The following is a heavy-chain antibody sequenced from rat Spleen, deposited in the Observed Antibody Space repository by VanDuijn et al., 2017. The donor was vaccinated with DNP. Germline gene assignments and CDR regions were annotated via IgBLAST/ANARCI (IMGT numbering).Heavy chain of an antibody. J-gene: IGHJ4*01. Sequence: QVQLQQSGAELAKPGSSVKISCKASGYTFTSYYISWIKQTTGQGLEYIGYINTGSGGTNYNEKFKGKATLTVDKSSSTAFMQLSSLTPDDSAVYYCARRGYTTVIRDNAMDAWGQGTSVTVSS. CDR1: GYTFTSYY. CDR2: INTGSGGT. V-gene: IGHV1-43*01. D-gene: IGHD1-6*01. CDR3: ARRGYTTVIRDNAMDA.